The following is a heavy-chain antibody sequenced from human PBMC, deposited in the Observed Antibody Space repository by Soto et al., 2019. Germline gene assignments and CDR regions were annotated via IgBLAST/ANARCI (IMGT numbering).Heavy chain of an antibody. V-gene: IGHV3-7*01. D-gene: IGHD3-10*01. Sequence: GGSLRLSCAASGFTFSSYWMSWVRQAPGKGLEWVANIKQDGSEKYYVDSVKGRFTISRDNAKNSLYLQMNSLRAEETAVYYCARDRRGLGSGSYYDYWGQGTLVTVSS. CDR3: ARDRRGLGSGSYYDY. CDR1: GFTFSSYW. CDR2: IKQDGSEK. J-gene: IGHJ4*02.